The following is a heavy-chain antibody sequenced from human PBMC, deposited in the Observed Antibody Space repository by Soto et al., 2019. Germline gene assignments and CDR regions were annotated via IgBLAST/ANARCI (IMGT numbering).Heavy chain of an antibody. Sequence: PSETLSLTCTVSGGSISSGGYYWSWIRQHPGKGLEWIGYIYYSGSTYYNPSLKSRVTISVDTSKNQFSLKLSSVTAADTAVYYCARTSITNRYGMDVWGQGTTVTVS. V-gene: IGHV4-31*03. CDR2: IYYSGST. J-gene: IGHJ6*02. CDR1: GGSISSGGYY. CDR3: ARTSITNRYGMDV. D-gene: IGHD3-3*01.